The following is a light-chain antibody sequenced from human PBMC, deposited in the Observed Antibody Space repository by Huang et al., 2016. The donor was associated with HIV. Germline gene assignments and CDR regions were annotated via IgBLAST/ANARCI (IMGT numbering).Light chain of an antibody. CDR2: GAS. CDR1: QSVNRN. J-gene: IGKJ2*01. V-gene: IGKV3-15*01. CDR3: QQYNSWPPYT. Sequence: EIVMTQSPATLSVSPGERATLSCRDSQSVNRNLAWYQQKPGQAPRPLIYGASTRATTIPARFSGSGSGTEFALTISSLQSEDFAVYYCQQYNSWPPYTFGQGTNLEIK.